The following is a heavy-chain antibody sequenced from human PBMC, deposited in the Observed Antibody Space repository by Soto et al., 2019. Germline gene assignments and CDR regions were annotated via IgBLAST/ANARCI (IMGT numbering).Heavy chain of an antibody. D-gene: IGHD4-4*01. V-gene: IGHV3-49*03. CDR2: IRSKAYGGTT. J-gene: IGHJ6*02. Sequence: GGSLRLSCTASGFTFGDYAMSWFRQAPGKGLEWVGFIRSKAYGGTTEYAASVKGRFTISRDDSKSIAYLQMNSLKTEDTAVYYCTREGGTVTTLPPYYYGKDVWGQGTTVTVSS. CDR1: GFTFGDYA. CDR3: TREGGTVTTLPPYYYGKDV.